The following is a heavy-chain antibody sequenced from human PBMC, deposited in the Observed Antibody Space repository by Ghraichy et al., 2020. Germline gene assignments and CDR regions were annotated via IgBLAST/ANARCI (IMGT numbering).Heavy chain of an antibody. J-gene: IGHJ6*02. D-gene: IGHD1-1*01. Sequence: ASVKVSCKASGYTFTSYGISWVRQAPGQGLEWMGWISTYSGNTNYAQSLQGRVTMTTDTSTTTAYMELRSLRSDDTAVYYCARDGTTADYYCFGMDVWGQGTTVTVSS. CDR1: GYTFTSYG. CDR2: ISTYSGNT. V-gene: IGHV1-18*01. CDR3: ARDGTTADYYCFGMDV.